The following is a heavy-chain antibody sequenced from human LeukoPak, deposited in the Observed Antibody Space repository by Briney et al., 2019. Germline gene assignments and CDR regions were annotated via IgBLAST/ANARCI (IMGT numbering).Heavy chain of an antibody. D-gene: IGHD7-27*01. Sequence: GGSLRLSCAASAFTFSDYSMNWVRQAPGKGLEWISYIDTSSSTIYYADYVMGRFTISRDNAKESLYLQMNSLRDEDTAVYYCAREDDSWGPNNLDLWGQGTMVTVSS. V-gene: IGHV3-48*02. J-gene: IGHJ3*01. CDR1: AFTFSDYS. CDR3: AREDDSWGPNNLDL. CDR2: IDTSSSTI.